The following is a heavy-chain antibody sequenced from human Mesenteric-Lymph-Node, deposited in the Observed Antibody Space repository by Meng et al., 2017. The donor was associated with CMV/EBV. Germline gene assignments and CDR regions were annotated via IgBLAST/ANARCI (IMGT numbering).Heavy chain of an antibody. CDR2: ISSSSVYI. D-gene: IGHD2-2*01. CDR1: GFTFSSYA. V-gene: IGHV3-21*04. Sequence: GESLKISCASSGFTFSSYALNWVRQAPGKGLEWVSIISSSSVYIYYADSVKGRFTISRDNAKNSLYLQMNSLRAEDTALYYCAKEGYCSSTSCPTYYYYGMDVWGQGTTVTVSS. CDR3: AKEGYCSSTSCPTYYYYGMDV. J-gene: IGHJ6*02.